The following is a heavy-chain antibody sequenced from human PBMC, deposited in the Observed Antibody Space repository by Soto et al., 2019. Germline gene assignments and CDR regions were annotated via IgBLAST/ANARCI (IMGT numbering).Heavy chain of an antibody. CDR3: ARDKNGWELLIDC. Sequence: QVQLVESGGGLVKPGGSLRLSCAASGFTFSDHYMSWIRQSPGKGLEWVSYISSSGSYTNYADSVKGRFTISRDNAKNSLYLQMNSLRAEGAAVYYCARDKNGWELLIDCWGQGTLVTVSS. V-gene: IGHV3-11*05. J-gene: IGHJ4*02. D-gene: IGHD3-10*01. CDR2: ISSSGSYT. CDR1: GFTFSDHY.